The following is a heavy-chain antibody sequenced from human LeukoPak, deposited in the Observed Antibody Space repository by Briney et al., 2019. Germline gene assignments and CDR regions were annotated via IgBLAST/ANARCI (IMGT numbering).Heavy chain of an antibody. CDR2: ISGSDGST. CDR1: GFTFSSYA. Sequence: GGSLRLSCAASGFTFSSYAMSWVRQAPGKGLEWVSGISGSDGSTNYADSVKGRFTISRENSKNTLYLQMNSLRAEDTAVYYCALAAAGTLYYYMDVWGKGTTVTISS. D-gene: IGHD6-13*01. CDR3: ALAAAGTLYYYMDV. V-gene: IGHV3-23*01. J-gene: IGHJ6*03.